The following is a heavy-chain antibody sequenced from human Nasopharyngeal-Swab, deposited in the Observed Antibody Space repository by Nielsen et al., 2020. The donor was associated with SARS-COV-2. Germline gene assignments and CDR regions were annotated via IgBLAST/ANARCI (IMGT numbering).Heavy chain of an antibody. CDR2: ISYDGSNK. V-gene: IGHV3-30-3*01. CDR3: ARDPSSSWLYDAFDI. Sequence: GESLKISCAASGFTFSSYAMHWVRQAPGKGLEWVAVISYDGSNKYYADSVKGRFTISRDNSKNTLYLQMNGLRAEDTAVYYCARDPSSSWLYDAFDIWGQGTMVTVSS. CDR1: GFTFSSYA. D-gene: IGHD6-13*01. J-gene: IGHJ3*02.